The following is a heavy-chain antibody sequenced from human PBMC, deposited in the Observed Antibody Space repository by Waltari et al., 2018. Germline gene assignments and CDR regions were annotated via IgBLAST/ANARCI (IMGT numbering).Heavy chain of an antibody. Sequence: QVQLQESGPGLVKPSETLSLTCAVSGYSISSGYYWGWSRQPPGKGLEWIGSIYHSGRTYYNPSLKSRVTISVDTSKNQFSLKLSSVTAADTAVYYCASFTYPLFCWGQGTLVTVSS. J-gene: IGHJ4*02. D-gene: IGHD2-2*01. CDR2: IYHSGRT. V-gene: IGHV4-38-2*01. CDR3: ASFTYPLFC. CDR1: GYSISSGYY.